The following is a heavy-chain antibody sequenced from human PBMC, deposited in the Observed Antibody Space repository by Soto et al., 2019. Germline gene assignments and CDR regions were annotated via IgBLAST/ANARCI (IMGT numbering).Heavy chain of an antibody. Sequence: PSETLSLTCTVSGGSISSGGYYWSWIRQHPGKGLEWIGYIYYSGSTYYNPSLKSRVTISVDTSKNQFSLKLSSVTAADTAVYYCARDSGGSGSSSPVYIDYWGQGTLVTVSS. CDR3: ARDSGGSGSSSPVYIDY. V-gene: IGHV4-31*03. J-gene: IGHJ4*02. CDR1: GGSISSGGYY. CDR2: IYYSGST. D-gene: IGHD6-6*01.